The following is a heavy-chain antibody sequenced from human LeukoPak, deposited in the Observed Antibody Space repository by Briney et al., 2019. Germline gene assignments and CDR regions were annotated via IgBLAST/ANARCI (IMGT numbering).Heavy chain of an antibody. D-gene: IGHD1-26*01. CDR2: ITGSGGNT. V-gene: IGHV3-23*01. Sequence: GGSLRLSCAASGFIFSSYSMSWVRQAPGKGLEWVSVITGSGGNTYYADSVKGRFTISRDNSKNTLYLQMNSLRAEGTAVYYCAREVGARVGPYPGIKTALATLWGQGTLVTVSS. J-gene: IGHJ4*02. CDR3: AREVGARVGPYPGIKTALATL. CDR1: GFIFSSYS.